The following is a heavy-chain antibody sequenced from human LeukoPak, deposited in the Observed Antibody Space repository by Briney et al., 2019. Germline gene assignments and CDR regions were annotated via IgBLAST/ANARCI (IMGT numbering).Heavy chain of an antibody. V-gene: IGHV3-23*01. CDR1: GSTFSNHA. Sequence: PGGSLRLSCAVSGSTFSNHALSWVRQAPGKGLEWVSAISGRDESTYYADSVKGRFTISRDNSKSTLYLQMSSLRAEDTAVYHCAKVTGTTNYWGQGTLVTVSS. CDR2: ISGRDEST. D-gene: IGHD1-1*01. J-gene: IGHJ4*02. CDR3: AKVTGTTNY.